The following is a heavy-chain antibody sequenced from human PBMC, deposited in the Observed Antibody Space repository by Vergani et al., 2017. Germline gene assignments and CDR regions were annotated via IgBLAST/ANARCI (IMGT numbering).Heavy chain of an antibody. V-gene: IGHV3-20*04. J-gene: IGHJ6*02. D-gene: IGHD3-3*01. CDR2: INWNGGST. CDR3: ARGGKYYDFWSGYYGYYYYGMDV. Sequence: EVQLVESGGGVVRPGGSLRLSCAASGFTFDDYGMSWVRQAPGKGLEWVSGINWNGGSTGYADSVKGRFTISRDNSKNTLYLQMNSLRAEDTAVYYCARGGKYYDFWSGYYGYYYYGMDVWAKGPRSPSP. CDR1: GFTFDDYG.